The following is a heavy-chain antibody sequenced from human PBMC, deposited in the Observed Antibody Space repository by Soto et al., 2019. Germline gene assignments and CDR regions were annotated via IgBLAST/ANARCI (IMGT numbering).Heavy chain of an antibody. CDR3: ARGPVSIAARRDFCFDY. D-gene: IGHD6-6*01. V-gene: IGHV4-31*03. CDR1: GGSISSGGYY. Sequence: QVPLQESGPGLVKPSQTLSLTCTVSGGSISSGGYYWSWIRQHPGKGLEWIGYIYYSGSTYYNPSLKSRVTISVDTSKNQFSLKLSSVTAADTAVYYCARGPVSIAARRDFCFDYWGQGTLVTVSS. CDR2: IYYSGST. J-gene: IGHJ4*02.